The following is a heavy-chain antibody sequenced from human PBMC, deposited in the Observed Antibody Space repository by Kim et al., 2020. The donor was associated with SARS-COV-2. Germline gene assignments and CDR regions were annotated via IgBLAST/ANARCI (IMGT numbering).Heavy chain of an antibody. CDR2: INQSGDT. Sequence: SETLSLTCAVSGTSFSVYYWTWILQPPGKGLEWIGEINQSGDTHYNLSLKSRVTISLDTSKTHFSLRLSSVTAADTAVYFCARVGYNWNYLVDDNWFDP. CDR3: ARVGYNWNYLVDDNWFDP. J-gene: IGHJ5*02. D-gene: IGHD1-7*01. V-gene: IGHV4-34*01. CDR1: GTSFSVYY.